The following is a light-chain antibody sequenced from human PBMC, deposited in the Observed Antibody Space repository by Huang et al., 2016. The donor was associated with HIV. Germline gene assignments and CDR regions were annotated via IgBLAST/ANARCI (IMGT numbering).Light chain of an antibody. Sequence: EIVLTQSPATLSLSPGERATLSCRASQSVSSYLAWHQQKPGQAPRLLIYDASNRATGIPARFSGSGSGTDFTRTISSLEPEDFAVYYCQQRLTFGPGTKVDIK. CDR3: QQRLT. J-gene: IGKJ3*01. CDR1: QSVSSY. CDR2: DAS. V-gene: IGKV3-11*01.